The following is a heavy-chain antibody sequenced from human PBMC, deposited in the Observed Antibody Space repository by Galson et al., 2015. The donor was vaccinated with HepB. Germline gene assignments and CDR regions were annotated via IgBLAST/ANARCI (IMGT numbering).Heavy chain of an antibody. J-gene: IGHJ5*02. CDR2: IYYSGST. CDR3: ARRYTYCSGGSCYVFGWFDP. D-gene: IGHD2-15*01. V-gene: IGHV4-39*01. Sequence: LTCTVSGGSISSSSYYWGWIRQPPGKGLEWIGSIYYSGSTYYNPSLKSRVTISVDTSKNQFSLKLSSVTAADTAVYYCARRYTYCSGGSCYVFGWFDPWGQGTLVTVSS. CDR1: GGSISSSSYY.